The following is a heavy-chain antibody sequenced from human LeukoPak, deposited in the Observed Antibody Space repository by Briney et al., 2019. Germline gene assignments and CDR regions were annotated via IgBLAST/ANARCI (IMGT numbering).Heavy chain of an antibody. CDR1: GYTFTSYG. J-gene: IGHJ4*02. Sequence: GASVKVSCKASGYTFTSYGISWVRQAPRQGLEWMGWISAYNGNTNYAQKLKGRVTMTTHTSTSTAYMELRSLRSDDPAVYYCARGPPKAILFDYWGQGTLVTVSS. CDR2: ISAYNGNT. CDR3: ARGPPKAILFDY. V-gene: IGHV1-18*04.